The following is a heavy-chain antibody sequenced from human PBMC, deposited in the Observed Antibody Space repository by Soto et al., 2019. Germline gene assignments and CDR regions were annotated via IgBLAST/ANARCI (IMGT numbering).Heavy chain of an antibody. CDR1: GSNFNTFA. J-gene: IGHJ5*01. V-gene: IGHV3-23*01. CDR2: ISSSGGSR. Sequence: EGSLRLSCSASGSNFNTFAMSWIRQAPGKGLEWVSHISSSGGSRDYADSVRGRFTVSRDNSKNVLFLQMNSLRADDTATSYCAKDTLSSW. CDR3: AKDTLSS.